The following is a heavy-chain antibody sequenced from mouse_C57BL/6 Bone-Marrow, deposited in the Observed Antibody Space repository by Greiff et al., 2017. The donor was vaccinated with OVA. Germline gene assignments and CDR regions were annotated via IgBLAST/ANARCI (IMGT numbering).Heavy chain of an antibody. CDR1: GYSITSVYY. CDR3: ARGRDSRRGFAY. J-gene: IGHJ3*01. CDR2: ISYDGSN. V-gene: IGHV3-6*01. Sequence: ESGPGLVKPSQSLSLTCSVTGYSITSVYYWNWIRQFPGNKLEWMGYISYDGSNNYNPSLKNRIPITRNTSKNQFFLNLNSVTTEDTVTYYCARGRDSRRGFAYWGQGTLVTVSA.